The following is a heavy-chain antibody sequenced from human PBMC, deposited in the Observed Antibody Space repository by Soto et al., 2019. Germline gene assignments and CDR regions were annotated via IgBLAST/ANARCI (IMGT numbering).Heavy chain of an antibody. Sequence: QVQLVESGGGVCQPGRSLRLSCAASVFTFSSYGMHWFRRAPGKGLEGVAVIWYDGRNKYYADSVKGRFTISRDNYKNTLYLQMNSLRAEDTAVYYCARGGIVVVPAALNRGYYMAVWGKGTTVTVS. CDR2: IWYDGRNK. V-gene: IGHV3-33*01. J-gene: IGHJ6*03. CDR3: ARGGIVVVPAALNRGYYMAV. D-gene: IGHD2-2*01. CDR1: VFTFSSYG.